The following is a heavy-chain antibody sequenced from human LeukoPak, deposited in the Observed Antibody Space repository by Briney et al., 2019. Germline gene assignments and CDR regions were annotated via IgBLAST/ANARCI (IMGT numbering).Heavy chain of an antibody. J-gene: IGHJ6*02. D-gene: IGHD6-25*01. CDR3: TTGLNRLLYYYGMDV. V-gene: IGHV3-15*01. CDR1: GFTFTNAW. Sequence: GGSLRLSCAASGFTFTNAWMTWVRQAPGKGLEWVGRIKTKTDGETTDYAAPVKGRFTISRDDSKNTLYLQLNSLTTEDTAVYYCTTGLNRLLYYYGMDVWGQGTTVTVSS. CDR2: IKTKTDGETT.